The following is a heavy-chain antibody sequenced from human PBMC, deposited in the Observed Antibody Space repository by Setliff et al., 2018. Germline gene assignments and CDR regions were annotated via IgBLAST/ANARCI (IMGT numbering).Heavy chain of an antibody. Sequence: SETLSLTCTVSGGSISSYYWSWIRQPAGKGLEWIGRIYTSGSTNYNPSLKSRVTMSVDTSKNQLSLKLSSVTAADTAVYYCARGQRYCSGGSCYYYMDVRGKGTTVTVSS. CDR1: GGSISSYY. J-gene: IGHJ6*03. D-gene: IGHD2-15*01. V-gene: IGHV4-4*07. CDR3: ARGQRYCSGGSCYYYMDV. CDR2: IYTSGST.